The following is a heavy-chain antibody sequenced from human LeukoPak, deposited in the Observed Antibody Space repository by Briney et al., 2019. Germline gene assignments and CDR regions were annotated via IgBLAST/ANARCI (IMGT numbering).Heavy chain of an antibody. V-gene: IGHV4-34*01. J-gene: IGHJ4*02. CDR1: GFTFNNYA. D-gene: IGHD6-19*01. Sequence: GSLRLSCAASGFTFNNYAMTWIRQPPGKGLEWIGEINHSGSTNYNPSLKSRVTISVDTSKNQFSLKLSSVTAADTAVYYCARGCARAVAGTLDYWGQGTLVTVSS. CDR3: ARGCARAVAGTLDY. CDR2: INHSGST.